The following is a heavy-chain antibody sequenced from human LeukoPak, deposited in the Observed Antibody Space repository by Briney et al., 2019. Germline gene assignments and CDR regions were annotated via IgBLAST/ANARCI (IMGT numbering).Heavy chain of an antibody. CDR1: GRTFSSYA. V-gene: IGHV1-69*01. CDR3: ARGRDIVVVPYYYYYYMDG. J-gene: IGHJ6*03. CDR2: LIPIFGTA. D-gene: IGHD2-2*01. Sequence: SVHVSCTASGRTFSSYAINWVRQAPGQGLDWRGVLIPIFGTANYAQKFQGRVTITADESTSTAHMELSSLRSEHTAVYFCARGRDIVVVPYYYYYYMDGWGKGTTVTVSS.